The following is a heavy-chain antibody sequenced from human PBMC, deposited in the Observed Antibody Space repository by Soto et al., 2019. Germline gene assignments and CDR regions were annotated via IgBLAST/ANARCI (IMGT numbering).Heavy chain of an antibody. V-gene: IGHV3-72*01. CDR1: GLTFSDHY. J-gene: IGHJ4*02. CDR3: VSLWSVTGSRDY. D-gene: IGHD1-20*01. Sequence: GGSLRLSCAVSGLTFSDHYMGWVRQAPGKGLGWVGRIRDKVHSYTTEYAASVKGRFIISRDDSRNSLYLQMNSLKMDDTAVFYCVSLWSVTGSRDYWGRGTLVTVSS. CDR2: IRDKVHSYTT.